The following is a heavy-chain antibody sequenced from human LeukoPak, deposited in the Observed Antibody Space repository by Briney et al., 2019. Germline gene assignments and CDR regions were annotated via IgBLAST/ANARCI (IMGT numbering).Heavy chain of an antibody. CDR2: IIPSLDIV. J-gene: IGHJ6*02. CDR3: ARGFGGSSGSSDYYGMDV. CDR1: GATFNNYV. D-gene: IGHD3-22*01. V-gene: IGHV1-69*04. Sequence: SVKVSCKASGATFNNYVITWVRQAPGQGLEWMGMIIPSLDIVNYAQTFQDRVTITADKSTSTAYMELRSLRSEDTAVYYCARGFGGSSGSSDYYGMDVWGRGTTVTVSS.